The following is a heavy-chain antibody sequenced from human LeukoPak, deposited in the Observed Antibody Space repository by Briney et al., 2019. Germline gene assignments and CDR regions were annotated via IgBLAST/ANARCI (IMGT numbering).Heavy chain of an antibody. Sequence: ASVTVSCKASGYTFTDYYIHWVRQAPGQGLEWMGWINPNSGGTNYAQRFQGRVTMTRDTSISTAYIELSRLTSDDTAVYYCARDFPIQIWTRTPWFDPWGQGTLVTVSS. J-gene: IGHJ5*02. CDR2: INPNSGGT. D-gene: IGHD5-18*01. CDR1: GYTFTDYY. CDR3: ARDFPIQIWTRTPWFDP. V-gene: IGHV1-2*02.